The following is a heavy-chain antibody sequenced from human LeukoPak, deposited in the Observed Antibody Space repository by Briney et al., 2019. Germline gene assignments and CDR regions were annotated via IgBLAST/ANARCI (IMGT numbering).Heavy chain of an antibody. V-gene: IGHV1-2*02. CDR3: ARVVYVAAPEQQLEGDYFDY. Sequence: ASVKVSCKASGYTFTGYYMHWVRQAPGQGLEWMGWINPNSGGTNYAQKFQGRVTMTRDTSISTAYMELSRLRSDDTAVYYCARVVYVAAPEQQLEGDYFDYWGQGTLVTVSS. D-gene: IGHD6-13*01. CDR1: GYTFTGYY. J-gene: IGHJ4*02. CDR2: INPNSGGT.